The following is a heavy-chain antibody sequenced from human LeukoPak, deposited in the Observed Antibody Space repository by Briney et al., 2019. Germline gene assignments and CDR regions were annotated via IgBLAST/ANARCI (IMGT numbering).Heavy chain of an antibody. CDR3: ARGLSSSGWYRSYGMDV. Sequence: SETLSLTCTVSGGSISSYYWSWIRQPPGKGLEWIRYIYYSGSTNYNPSLKSRVTISVDTSKNQFSLKLSSVTAADTAVYYCARGLSSSGWYRSYGMDVWGQGTTVTVSS. V-gene: IGHV4-59*01. J-gene: IGHJ6*02. D-gene: IGHD6-19*01. CDR1: GGSISSYY. CDR2: IYYSGST.